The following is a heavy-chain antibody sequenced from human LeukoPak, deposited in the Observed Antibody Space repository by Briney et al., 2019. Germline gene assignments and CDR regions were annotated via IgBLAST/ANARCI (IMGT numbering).Heavy chain of an antibody. CDR2: IYTSGNT. Sequence: SETLSLTCTVSGGSISSYYWSWIRQPAGKGLEWIGHIYTSGNTNYNPSLKSRVTISLDTSKNQFSLKLRSVTAADTAVYYCARDSSSPRVKYFQHWGQGTLVTVSS. J-gene: IGHJ1*01. CDR3: ARDSSSPRVKYFQH. V-gene: IGHV4-4*07. D-gene: IGHD6-6*01. CDR1: GGSISSYY.